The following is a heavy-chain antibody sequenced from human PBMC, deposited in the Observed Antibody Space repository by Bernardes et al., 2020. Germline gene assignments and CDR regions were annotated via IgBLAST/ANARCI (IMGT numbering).Heavy chain of an antibody. J-gene: IGHJ4*02. V-gene: IGHV3-7*01. D-gene: IGHD6-19*01. CDR1: GFTFSSYW. Sequence: GGSLRLSCAASGFTFSSYWMSWVRQAPGKGLEWVANIKQDGSEKYYVDSVKGRFTISRDNAKNSLYLQMNSLRAEDTAVYYCARDLRSYSSGWFWGASYYFDYWGQGTLVTVSS. CDR2: IKQDGSEK. CDR3: ARDLRSYSSGWFWGASYYFDY.